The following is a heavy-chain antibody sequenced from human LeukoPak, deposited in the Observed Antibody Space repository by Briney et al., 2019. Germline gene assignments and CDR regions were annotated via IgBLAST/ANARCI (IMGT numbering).Heavy chain of an antibody. CDR2: ISYDGSNK. Sequence: PGGSLRLSCAASGFTFSSYGMHWVRQAPGKGLEWVAVISYDGSNKYYADSVKGRFTISRDNSKNTLYLQMNSLRAGDTAVYYCAKDGGSWGQGTLVTVSS. CDR1: GFTFSSYG. D-gene: IGHD3-16*01. J-gene: IGHJ5*02. V-gene: IGHV3-30*18. CDR3: AKDGGS.